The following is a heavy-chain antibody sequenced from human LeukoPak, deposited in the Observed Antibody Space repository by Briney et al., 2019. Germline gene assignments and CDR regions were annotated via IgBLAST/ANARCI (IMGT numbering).Heavy chain of an antibody. J-gene: IGHJ4*02. CDR3: AKDPRGYSGPWVYFLFDY. CDR1: GFTFSSYA. D-gene: IGHD5-12*01. Sequence: PGGSLRLSCAASGFTFSSYAMSWVRQAPGKGLEWVSAISGSGGSTYYADSVKGRFTISRDNSKNTLYLQMNSLRAEDTAVYYCAKDPRGYSGPWVYFLFDYWGQGTLVTVSS. V-gene: IGHV3-23*01. CDR2: ISGSGGST.